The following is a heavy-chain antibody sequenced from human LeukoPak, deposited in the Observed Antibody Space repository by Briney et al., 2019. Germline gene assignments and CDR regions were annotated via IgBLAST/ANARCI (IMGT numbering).Heavy chain of an antibody. CDR2: ISAYNGKT. CDR1: GYTFTSYG. J-gene: IGHJ4*02. Sequence: GASVDVSCKASGYTFTSYGITWVRQAPGQGLERMAWISAYNGKTNYAQRFQGRVTMTTDTSTSTAYMELRSLRSDDTAVFYCARVGGSSGWEGQFDYWGQGTLVTVSS. CDR3: ARVGGSSGWEGQFDY. V-gene: IGHV1-18*01. D-gene: IGHD6-19*01.